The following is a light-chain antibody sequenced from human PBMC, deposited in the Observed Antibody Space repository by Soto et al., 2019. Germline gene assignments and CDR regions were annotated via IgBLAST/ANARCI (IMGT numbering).Light chain of an antibody. CDR1: QSINSY. Sequence: DIQMTQSLSSLSASVGDRVTITCRASQSINSYLNWYQHKPGKAPKVLIYAASSLQSGVPSRFSGSGSGTDFTLTISSLQPEDFATYYCQQSYSTPYTFGQGTKVDIK. CDR3: QQSYSTPYT. J-gene: IGKJ2*01. V-gene: IGKV1-39*01. CDR2: AAS.